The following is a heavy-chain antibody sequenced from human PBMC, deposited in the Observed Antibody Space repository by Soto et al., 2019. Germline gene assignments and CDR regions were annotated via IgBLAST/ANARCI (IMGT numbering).Heavy chain of an antibody. Sequence: ASVKVSCKASGYTFTSYYMHWVRQAPGQGLEWMGIINPSGGSTSYAQKFQGRVTMTRDTSTSTVYMELSSLRPEDTAVYYFARDPGLGMIVVVTAILDYWGQGTLVTVSS. CDR2: INPSGGST. J-gene: IGHJ4*02. CDR3: ARDPGLGMIVVVTAILDY. V-gene: IGHV1-46*01. CDR1: GYTFTSYY. D-gene: IGHD2-21*02.